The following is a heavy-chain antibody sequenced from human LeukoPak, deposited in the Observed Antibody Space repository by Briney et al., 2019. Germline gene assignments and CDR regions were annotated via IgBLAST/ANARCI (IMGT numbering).Heavy chain of an antibody. J-gene: IGHJ6*04. CDR1: GFTFSSYW. D-gene: IGHD2-2*01. Sequence: GGSLRLPCAASGFTFSSYWMSWVRQAPGKGLEWVANIKQDGSEKYYVDSVKGRFTISRDNAKNSLYLQMNSLRAEDTAVYYCARGQRAIGYCSSTSCSFGMDVWGKGTTVTVSS. CDR2: IKQDGSEK. CDR3: ARGQRAIGYCSSTSCSFGMDV. V-gene: IGHV3-7*03.